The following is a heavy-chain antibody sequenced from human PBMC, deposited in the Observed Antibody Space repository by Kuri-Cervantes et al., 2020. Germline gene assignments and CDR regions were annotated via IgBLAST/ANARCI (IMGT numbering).Heavy chain of an antibody. CDR3: ARRRSSGWFGFDS. CDR1: GGSISSYY. V-gene: IGHV4-59*13. D-gene: IGHD6-19*01. J-gene: IGHJ4*02. CDR2: IHYSGRT. Sequence: SETLSLTCTASGGSISSYYWSWIRQPPGKGLEWIGYIHYSGRTSYNPSLNSRVTISIDTSKDQFSLKVRSMTAADTAVYYCARRRSSGWFGFDSWGQGALVTVSS.